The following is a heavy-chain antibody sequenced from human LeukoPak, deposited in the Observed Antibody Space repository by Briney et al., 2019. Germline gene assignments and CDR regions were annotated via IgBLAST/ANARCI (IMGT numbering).Heavy chain of an antibody. J-gene: IGHJ4*02. V-gene: IGHV3-30*04. CDR3: AKIARPGYSYGYHYFDY. Sequence: GRSLRLSCAASGFTFSSYAMHWVRQAPGKGLEWVAVISYDGSNKYYADSVKGRFTISRDNSKNTLYLQMNSLRAEDTAVYYCAKIARPGYSYGYHYFDYWGQGTLVTVSS. D-gene: IGHD5-18*01. CDR1: GFTFSSYA. CDR2: ISYDGSNK.